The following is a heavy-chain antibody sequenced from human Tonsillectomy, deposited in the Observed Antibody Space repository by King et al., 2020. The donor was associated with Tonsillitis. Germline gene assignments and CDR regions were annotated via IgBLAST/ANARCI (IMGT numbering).Heavy chain of an antibody. CDR1: GFTYGDYG. CDR3: AREDYYDSSGYN. D-gene: IGHD3-22*01. J-gene: IGHJ4*02. Sequence: VQLVESGGGVVRPGGSLRLSCAASGFTYGDYGMSWVRQAPGKGLEWVSGINWNGGRTGYADSVKGRFTISRDNAKNSLYLQMNSLRAEDTALYYCAREDYYDSSGYNWGQGTLVTVSS. CDR2: INWNGGRT. V-gene: IGHV3-20*04.